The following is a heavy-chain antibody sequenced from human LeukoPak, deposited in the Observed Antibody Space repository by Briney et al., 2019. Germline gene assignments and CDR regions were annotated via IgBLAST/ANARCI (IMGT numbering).Heavy chain of an antibody. CDR1: GFTFSSYA. J-gene: IGHJ4*02. V-gene: IGHV3-23*01. D-gene: IGHD3-9*01. CDR3: ARDFLTGTAFDY. CDR2: ISGSGGST. Sequence: GGSLRLSCAASGFTFSSYAMSWVRQAPGKGLEWVSAISGSGGSTYYADSVKGRFTISRDNSKNTLYLQMNSLRAEDTALYYCARDFLTGTAFDYWGQGTLVTVSS.